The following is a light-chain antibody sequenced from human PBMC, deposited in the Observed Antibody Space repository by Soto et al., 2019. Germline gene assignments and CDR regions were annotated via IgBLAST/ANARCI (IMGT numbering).Light chain of an antibody. CDR3: SSYGGSNNYYV. CDR1: SSDVGGYNF. CDR2: EVS. J-gene: IGLJ1*01. V-gene: IGLV2-8*01. Sequence: QSALTQPPSASGSPGQSVTISCTGTSSDVGGYNFVSWYQHRPGKAPELLISEVSKRSSGVPDRFSGSKSGNTASLTVSGLQADDEADYYCSSYGGSNNYYVFGTGTKVTVL.